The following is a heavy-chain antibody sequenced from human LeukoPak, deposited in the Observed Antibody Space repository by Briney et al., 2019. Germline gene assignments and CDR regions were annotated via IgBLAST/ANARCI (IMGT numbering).Heavy chain of an antibody. CDR2: VIPIVGTT. CDR3: ARGIKGGYFDY. D-gene: IGHD3-16*01. J-gene: IGHJ4*02. CDR1: GVTFTSYT. V-gene: IGHV1-69*08. Sequence: SVKVSCKASGVTFTSYTFSWVRQAPGQGLEWMGRVIPIVGTTEYAQKFQGRVTITADRSTTTAYMELSSLRSEDTAVYYCARGIKGGYFDYWGQGTLVTVSS.